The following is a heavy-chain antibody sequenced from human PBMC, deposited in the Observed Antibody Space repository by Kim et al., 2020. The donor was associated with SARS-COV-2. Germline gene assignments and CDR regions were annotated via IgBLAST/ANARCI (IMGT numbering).Heavy chain of an antibody. CDR1: GFNIERFTFGSYW. J-gene: IGHJ3*01. V-gene: IGHV3-7*03. Sequence: GGSLRLSCVASGFNIERFTFGSYWMTWVRQAPGKGLEWVANIKQDGTREYYVDSMKGRFTISRDNAHNSLYLHVTSLRTDDTAMYYCARAVTGRFDAFDPWGQGTMVSVSS. D-gene: IGHD6-19*01. CDR2: IKQDGTRE. CDR3: ARAVTGRFDAFDP.